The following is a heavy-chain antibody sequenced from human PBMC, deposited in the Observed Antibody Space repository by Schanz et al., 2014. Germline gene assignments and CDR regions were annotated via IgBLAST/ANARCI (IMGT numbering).Heavy chain of an antibody. CDR1: GFTFSNHA. D-gene: IGHD5-12*01. J-gene: IGHJ4*02. CDR3: ARDPNSVNEIDY. CDR2: ISGRGGRT. Sequence: EVQLVESGGGLVQPGGSLRLSCETSGFTFSNHAMSWVRQAPGKGLEWVSAISGRGGRTYYADSVKGRFTISRDNSKNTLYLQMNSLRVEDTAVYYCARDPNSVNEIDYWGQGTLVTVSS. V-gene: IGHV3-23*04.